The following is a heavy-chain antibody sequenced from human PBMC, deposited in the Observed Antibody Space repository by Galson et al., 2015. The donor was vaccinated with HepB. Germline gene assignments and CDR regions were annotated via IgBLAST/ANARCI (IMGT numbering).Heavy chain of an antibody. D-gene: IGHD3-10*01. J-gene: IGHJ3*02. CDR2: IFPDDSDT. CDR1: GFSFTSYW. Sequence: QSGAEVKKPGESLKISCKGSGFSFTSYWIAWVRQMPGKGLEWMGIIFPDDSDTIYSPSFQGQVTISADKSISTAYLQWSSLKASDTAMYFCARPNGDGISGPHALDIWGQGTMVTIS. V-gene: IGHV5-51*03. CDR3: ARPNGDGISGPHALDI.